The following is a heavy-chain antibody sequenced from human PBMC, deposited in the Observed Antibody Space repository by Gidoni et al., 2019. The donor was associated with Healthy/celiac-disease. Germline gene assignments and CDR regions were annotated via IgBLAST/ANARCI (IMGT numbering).Heavy chain of an antibody. CDR2: VSWNSGSI. D-gene: IGHD3-22*01. J-gene: IGHJ4*02. Sequence: EVQLVASGGGLVQPGRSLRLSCAASGFTFDDYAMHWVRQAPGKGLECVSGVSWNSGSIGYADSVKGRFTISRDNAKNSLYLQMNSLRAEDTALYYCAKGNYYDSSGYYGYWGQGTLVTVSS. CDR1: GFTFDDYA. CDR3: AKGNYYDSSGYYGY. V-gene: IGHV3-9*01.